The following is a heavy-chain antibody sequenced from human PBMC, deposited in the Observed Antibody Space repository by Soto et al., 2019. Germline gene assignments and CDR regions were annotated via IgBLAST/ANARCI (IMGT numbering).Heavy chain of an antibody. CDR3: ARVDDY. V-gene: IGHV4-34*01. CDR1: GGSFSGYY. Sequence: PSETLSLTCAVYGGSFSGYYWSWIRQPPGKGLEWIGEINHSGSSNYNPSLKGRVTISVDTYNYQLSLEPRSVTVADTAVYYCARVDDYWGQGTLVTVSS. CDR2: INHSGSS. J-gene: IGHJ4*02.